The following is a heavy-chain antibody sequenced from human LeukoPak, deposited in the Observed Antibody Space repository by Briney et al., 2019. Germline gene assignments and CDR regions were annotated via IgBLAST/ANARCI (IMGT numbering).Heavy chain of an antibody. CDR1: GYSFTSYW. CDR3: ARRSSYYDFGYYGMDV. V-gene: IGHV5-51*01. CDR2: IYPGDSDT. D-gene: IGHD3-3*01. J-gene: IGHJ6*02. Sequence: LGESLKISCKGSGYSFTSYWIGWVRQMPGKGLEWMGIIYPGDSDTRYSPSFQGQVTISADKSISTAYLQWSSLKASDTAMYYCARRSSYYDFGYYGMDVWGQGTTVTVSS.